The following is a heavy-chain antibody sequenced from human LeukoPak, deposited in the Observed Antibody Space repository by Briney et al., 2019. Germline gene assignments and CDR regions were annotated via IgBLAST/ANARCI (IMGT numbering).Heavy chain of an antibody. CDR2: INPNSGGT. CDR3: ARSEGRSSFTFDI. V-gene: IGHV1-2*02. D-gene: IGHD2-15*01. J-gene: IGHJ3*02. Sequence: ASVKVSCKASGYTFTGYYMHWVRQAPGQGLEWMGWINPNSGGTNYAQTFQDRVTMTRDTSISTAYMELTRLRSDDTAVYYCARSEGRSSFTFDIWGQGTMVTVSS. CDR1: GYTFTGYY.